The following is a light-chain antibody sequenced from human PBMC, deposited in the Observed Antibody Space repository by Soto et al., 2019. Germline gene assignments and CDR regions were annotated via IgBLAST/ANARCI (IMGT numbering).Light chain of an antibody. J-gene: IGKJ5*01. CDR2: GAS. CDR3: QQYNNWPPIT. V-gene: IGKV3D-15*01. Sequence: ILITQSPSTLSASPGERVTLSCRASQSVGSNLAWYQQKPGQAPRLLIYGASTRATGIPDKFSGSGSGTEFTLTIYSLQSEDFVVYYCQQYNNWPPITFGQGTRLEIK. CDR1: QSVGSN.